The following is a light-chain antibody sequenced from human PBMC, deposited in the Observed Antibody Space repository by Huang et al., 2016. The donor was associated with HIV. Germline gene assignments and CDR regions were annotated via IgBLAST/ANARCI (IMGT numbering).Light chain of an antibody. CDR2: GAS. CDR1: QSVSTF. CDR3: QQHSYWPIT. V-gene: IGKV3-11*01. Sequence: DIVLTQSPATLSLSPGDRATVSCRASQSVSTFFAWYQHKPGQAPRLLILGASTRASGVPARFSGTGSGTDFTLTISSLEPSDVAVYYCQQHSYWPITFGRGTRLEI. J-gene: IGKJ5*01.